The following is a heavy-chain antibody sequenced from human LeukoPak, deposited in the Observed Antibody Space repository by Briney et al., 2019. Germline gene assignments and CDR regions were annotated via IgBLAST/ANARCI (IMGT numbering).Heavy chain of an antibody. CDR2: ISYDGSNK. CDR1: GFTFSSYG. CDR3: AKEVGYDSSGSYHEGFDY. D-gene: IGHD3-22*01. J-gene: IGHJ4*02. V-gene: IGHV3-30*18. Sequence: PGGSLRLSCAASGFTFSSYGIHWVRQAPGKGLEWVAVISYDGSNKYYADSVKGRFTISRDNSKNTLYLQMNSLRAEDTAVYYCAKEVGYDSSGSYHEGFDYWGQGTLVTVSS.